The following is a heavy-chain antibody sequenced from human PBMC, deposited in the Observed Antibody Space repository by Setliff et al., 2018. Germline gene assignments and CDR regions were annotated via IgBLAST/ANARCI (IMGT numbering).Heavy chain of an antibody. D-gene: IGHD3-22*01. CDR3: ARVTYYYDSSGYSE. J-gene: IGHJ4*02. CDR1: GFTFSSYW. CDR2: IKQDGSEK. Sequence: HPGGSLRLSCAASGFTFSSYWMSWVRQAPGKGLEWVANIKQDGSEKYYVDSVKGRFTISRDNAKNSLYLQMNSLRAEDTAVYYCARVTYYYDSSGYSEWGQGTLVTVSS. V-gene: IGHV3-7*01.